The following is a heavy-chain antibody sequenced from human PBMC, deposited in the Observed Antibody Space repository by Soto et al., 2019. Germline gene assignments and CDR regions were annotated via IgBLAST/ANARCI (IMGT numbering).Heavy chain of an antibody. CDR2: IYWDDDK. D-gene: IGHD3-3*01. J-gene: IGHJ4*02. CDR1: GFSLTTSGVG. Sequence: QITLNESGPTVVSPTETLTLTCRFSGFSLTTSGVGVGWIRQSPGKAPEWLALIYWDDDKRYSASLKSRLTITKDTSKNQVVLTVSDLDPNDRATYYCAHRVLRTVFGLVTTTAIYFDFWGQGTPVAVSS. V-gene: IGHV2-5*02. CDR3: AHRVLRTVFGLVTTTAIYFDF.